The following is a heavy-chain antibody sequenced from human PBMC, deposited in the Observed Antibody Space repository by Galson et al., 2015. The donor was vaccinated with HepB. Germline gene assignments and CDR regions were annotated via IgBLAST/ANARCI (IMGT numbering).Heavy chain of an antibody. V-gene: IGHV3-33*01. CDR2: IWYDGSNK. D-gene: IGHD3-3*01. CDR3: ARDAFYDFWSGGIDS. J-gene: IGHJ4*02. CDR1: GFTFGNYG. Sequence: SLRLSCAASGFTFGNYGMHWVRQAPGKGLEWVAVIWYDGSNKYYADSVKGRFTISRDNSKNTLYLQMNSLRDDDTAVYHCARDAFYDFWSGGIDSWGQGTLVTVSS.